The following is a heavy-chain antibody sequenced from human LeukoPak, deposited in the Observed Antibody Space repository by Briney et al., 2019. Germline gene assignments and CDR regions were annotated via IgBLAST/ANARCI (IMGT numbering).Heavy chain of an antibody. CDR2: ISNSGGTT. V-gene: IGHV3-23*01. J-gene: IGHJ4*02. CDR1: GFTFSSCA. D-gene: IGHD3-22*01. Sequence: GGSLRLSCAASGFTFSSCAISWVRQAPGKGLEWVSAISNSGGTTYYADSVKGRFTISRDNAKNSLYLQMNSLRAEDTAVYYCARDDRSHIDYWSQGTLVTVSS. CDR3: ARDDRSHIDY.